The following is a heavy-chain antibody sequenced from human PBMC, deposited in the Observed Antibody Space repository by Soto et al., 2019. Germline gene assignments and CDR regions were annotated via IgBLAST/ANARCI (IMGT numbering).Heavy chain of an antibody. V-gene: IGHV3-74*01. Sequence: EVQLVESGGGLVQPGGSLTLSCAASGFTFSSYWRHWVRQAPGKGVVWVSRINPDGRGTNYADSVKGQFTISRDNVKNTLYLQMNSLRPEDTAVYYCARVGQGAWYFDLWGRGTLVTVSS. CDR2: INPDGRGT. D-gene: IGHD3-16*01. J-gene: IGHJ2*01. CDR3: ARVGQGAWYFDL. CDR1: GFTFSSYW.